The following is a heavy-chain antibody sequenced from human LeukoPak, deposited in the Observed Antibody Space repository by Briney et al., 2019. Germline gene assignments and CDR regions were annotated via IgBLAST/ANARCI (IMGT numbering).Heavy chain of an antibody. V-gene: IGHV3-23*01. CDR2: MNCGGVVNT. CDR1: VFLLNKYD. D-gene: IGHD6-19*01. J-gene: IGHJ4*02. Sequence: PGGPLTLLCGASVFLLNKYDMLWVRQSPGEGLEWGTTMNCGGVVNTKHAESVKGRVTISRDNTNNTLYLQMNSLRAEDTAVYYSAKRSRDISGWFDYWGQGTLVTVSS. CDR3: AKRSRDISGWFDY.